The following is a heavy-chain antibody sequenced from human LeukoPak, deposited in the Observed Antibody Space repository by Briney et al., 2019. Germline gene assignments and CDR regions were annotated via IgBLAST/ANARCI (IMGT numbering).Heavy chain of an antibody. CDR1: GGSISSSSYY. J-gene: IGHJ4*02. CDR2: IYYSGST. D-gene: IGHD6-19*01. V-gene: IGHV4-39*01. Sequence: SETLSLTCAVSGGSISSSSYYWGWIRQPPGKGLEWIGSIYYSGSTYYNPSLKSRVTISVDTFKNQFSLKLSSVTAADTAVYYCARAYSSGENSLYYWGQGTLVTVSS. CDR3: ARAYSSGENSLYY.